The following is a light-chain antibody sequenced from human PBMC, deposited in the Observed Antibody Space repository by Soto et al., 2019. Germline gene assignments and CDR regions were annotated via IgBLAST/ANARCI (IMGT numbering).Light chain of an antibody. J-gene: IGKJ1*01. CDR1: QAIRND. CDR2: AAS. Sequence: AIQMTQSPSSLSASVGDRVTITCRASQAIRNDLGWYQQKPGKAPKLLIYAASSLQSGVPSRFSGSGSGTDFALTISSLQPEDFATYYCLQDYNYPLTFGQGTKVEIK. V-gene: IGKV1-6*01. CDR3: LQDYNYPLT.